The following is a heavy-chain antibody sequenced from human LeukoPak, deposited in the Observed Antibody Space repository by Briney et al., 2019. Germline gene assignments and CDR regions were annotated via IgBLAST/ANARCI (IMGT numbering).Heavy chain of an antibody. J-gene: IGHJ4*02. CDR1: GFAVSGTH. D-gene: IGHD2-21*02. V-gene: IGHV3-53*01. CDR2: MYTGGTT. CDR3: AKDEVTSGGGLAS. Sequence: GGSLRLSCAASGFAVSGTHMSWVRQAPGKGLEWVSAMYTGGTTYYADSVKGRFTISRDNSKNTLYLHMNSLRAEDTAVYYCAKDEVTSGGGLASWGQGTLVTVSS.